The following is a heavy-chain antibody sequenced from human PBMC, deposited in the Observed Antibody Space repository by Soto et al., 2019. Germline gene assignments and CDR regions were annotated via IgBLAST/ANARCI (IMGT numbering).Heavy chain of an antibody. D-gene: IGHD1-7*01. J-gene: IGHJ5*02. V-gene: IGHV4-39*01. CDR3: ARQHTWNYVRWFDP. CDR2: IYYSGST. CDR1: GGSLRITGYY. Sequence: SETLSLTCTVSGGSLRITGYYGGCLRQPPGKGLEWIGSIYYSGSTYYNPSLKSRVSMSVDSSKNQFSLRLSSVTAADTAIYYCARQHTWNYVRWFDPWGQGILVTVSS.